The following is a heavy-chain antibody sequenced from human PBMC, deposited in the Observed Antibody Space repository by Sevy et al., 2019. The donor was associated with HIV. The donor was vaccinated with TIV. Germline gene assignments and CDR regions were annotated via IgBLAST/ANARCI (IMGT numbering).Heavy chain of an antibody. D-gene: IGHD2-15*01. V-gene: IGHV3-23*01. Sequence: GESLKISCAASGFTFSSYAMSWVRQAPGKGLEWVSAISGSGGSTYYADSVKGRFTISRDNSKNTLYLQMNSLRAEDTAVYYCAKIYCSGGSCYWGQGTLVTVSS. CDR1: GFTFSSYA. CDR3: AKIYCSGGSCY. J-gene: IGHJ4*02. CDR2: ISGSGGST.